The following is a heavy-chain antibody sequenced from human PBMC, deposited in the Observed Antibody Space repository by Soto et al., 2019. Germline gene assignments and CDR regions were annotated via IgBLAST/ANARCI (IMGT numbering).Heavy chain of an antibody. D-gene: IGHD1-1*01. J-gene: IGHJ4*02. CDR2: MYPGDSDT. V-gene: IGHV5-51*01. CDR3: ARGNNPPTFYFEY. Sequence: PGESLKISCKASGYSFATYWIGWVRQMPGKGLELMGIMYPGDSDTRYSPSFQGQVTISADKSISTVYLQWSSLKASDTAIYYCARGNNPPTFYFEYWGQGTLVTVSS. CDR1: GYSFATYW.